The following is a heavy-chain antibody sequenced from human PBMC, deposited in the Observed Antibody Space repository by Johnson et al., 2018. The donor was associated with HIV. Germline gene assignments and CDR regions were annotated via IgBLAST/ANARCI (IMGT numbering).Heavy chain of an antibody. CDR2: IQFDGSHK. CDR1: GFSFSNYA. D-gene: IGHD3-16*01. CDR3: ASGWGPCVFGGVVPR. V-gene: IGHV3-30*02. Sequence: VQLVESGGGVVQPGGSLRLTCKASGFSFSNYAIHWVRQAPGKGLEWVTFIQFDGSHKYSADFVKGRFTISRDNAKNSLYLQMNSLRAEDTAVYYCASGWGPCVFGGVVPRWGQGTVALVSS. J-gene: IGHJ3*01.